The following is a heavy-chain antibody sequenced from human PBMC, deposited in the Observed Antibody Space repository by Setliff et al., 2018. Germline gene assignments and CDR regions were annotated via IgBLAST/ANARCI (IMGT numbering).Heavy chain of an antibody. J-gene: IGHJ4*02. CDR1: GFALNNAW. D-gene: IGHD3-22*01. CDR3: ARADSDSYYPYYFDF. V-gene: IGHV3-15*01. CDR2: IKGKANGGIT. Sequence: GGSLRLSCAASGFALNNAWVHWVRQAPGKGLEWVGRIKGKANGGITDYGAAARGTFTISSDDAESAVFLQMDSLRAEDTGKYFCARADSDSYYPYYFDFWGQGVLVTVSS.